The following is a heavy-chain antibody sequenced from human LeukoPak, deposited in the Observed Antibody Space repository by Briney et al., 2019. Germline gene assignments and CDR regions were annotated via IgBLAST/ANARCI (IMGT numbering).Heavy chain of an antibody. V-gene: IGHV3-23*01. Sequence: QPGGSLRLSCAASKFAFSSYAMSWVRQAPGKGLEWVSAISGGGGNTYYADSVKGRFTISRDNSKNTLYLQMNSLRAEDTAVYYCGKDRYSGSLSPFDIWGQGTMATVSS. CDR2: ISGGGGNT. CDR3: GKDRYSGSLSPFDI. J-gene: IGHJ3*02. CDR1: KFAFSSYA. D-gene: IGHD1-26*01.